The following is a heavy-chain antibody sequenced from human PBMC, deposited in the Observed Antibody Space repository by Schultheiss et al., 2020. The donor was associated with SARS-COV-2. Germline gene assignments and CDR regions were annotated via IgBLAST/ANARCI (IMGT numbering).Heavy chain of an antibody. V-gene: IGHV3-23*01. CDR3: AKDSDSYAFYYYYGMDV. CDR1: GFIFSDYV. Sequence: GGSLRLSCAASGFIFSDYVMSWVRQAPGRGLEWVSAISASGSITDYADSGKGRFTISRDNSKNTLHLQLNTLRADDTAVYYCAKDSDSYAFYYYYGMDVWGQGTTVTVSS. J-gene: IGHJ6*02. D-gene: IGHD5-18*01. CDR2: ISASGSIT.